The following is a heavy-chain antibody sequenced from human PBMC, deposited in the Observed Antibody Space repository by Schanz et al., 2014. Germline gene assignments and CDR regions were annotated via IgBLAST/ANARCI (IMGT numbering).Heavy chain of an antibody. V-gene: IGHV3-64*04. Sequence: QVQLVESGGGLVKPGGSLRLSCAASGFTLSSYAMHWVRQAPGKGLEWVSSISHSGGSKYYADSVKGRFTISRDNSRNTLYLQMNTLRAEDTAVYYCARDRGYCSGGSCLTFDYWGQGTLVTVSS. CDR2: ISHSGGSK. D-gene: IGHD2-15*01. J-gene: IGHJ4*02. CDR3: ARDRGYCSGGSCLTFDY. CDR1: GFTLSSYA.